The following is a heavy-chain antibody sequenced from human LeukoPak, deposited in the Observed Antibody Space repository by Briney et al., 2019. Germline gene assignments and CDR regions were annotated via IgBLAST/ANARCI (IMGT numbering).Heavy chain of an antibody. Sequence: PGGSLRLSCAASGNYWMHWVRQAPGKGLVWVSHINSDGSWTSYADSVKGRFTISRDNSKNTLYLQMNSLRAEDTAVYYCARKIEPGWFDPWGQGTLVTVSS. CDR3: ARKIEPGWFDP. J-gene: IGHJ5*02. V-gene: IGHV3-74*01. CDR2: INSDGSWT. D-gene: IGHD2/OR15-2a*01. CDR1: GNYW.